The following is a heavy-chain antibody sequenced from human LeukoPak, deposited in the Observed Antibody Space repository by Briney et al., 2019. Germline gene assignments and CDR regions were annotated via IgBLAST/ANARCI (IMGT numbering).Heavy chain of an antibody. CDR1: GGSISSYY. CDR3: ARGVYIAAAQYGY. D-gene: IGHD6-13*01. J-gene: IGHJ4*02. Sequence: PSETLSLTCAVYGGSISSYYWSWIRQPPGKGLEWIGYIYYSGTTNYNPSLKSRVTISVDTSKNQFSLKLSSVTAADTAVYYCARGVYIAAAQYGYWGQGTLVTVSS. V-gene: IGHV4-59*01. CDR2: IYYSGTT.